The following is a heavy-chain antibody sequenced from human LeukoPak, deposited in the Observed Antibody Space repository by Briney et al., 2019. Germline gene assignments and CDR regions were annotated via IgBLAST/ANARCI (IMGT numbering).Heavy chain of an antibody. CDR2: IWYDGSNK. CDR1: GFTFSSYG. Sequence: GRSLRLSCAASGFTFSSYGMHWVRQAPGKGLEWVAVIWYDGSNKYYADSVKGRFTISRDNSKNTLYLQMNSLRAEDTAVYYCARTTQTDVAVVEKWGQGTLVTVSS. V-gene: IGHV3-33*01. J-gene: IGHJ4*02. D-gene: IGHD1-1*01. CDR3: ARTTQTDVAVVEK.